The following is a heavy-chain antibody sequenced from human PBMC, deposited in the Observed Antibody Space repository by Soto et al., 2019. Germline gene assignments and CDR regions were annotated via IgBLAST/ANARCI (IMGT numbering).Heavy chain of an antibody. Sequence: GGSLRLSCAASGFTFSTYAMTWVRQAPGKGLEWVSTITGGGGSTYYADSVKGRFTISRDDSKNTLYLQMNSLRAEDTAVYYCAKDRGSWPYSVDYWGQGTPVTVSS. CDR3: AKDRGSWPYSVDY. V-gene: IGHV3-23*01. CDR2: ITGGGGST. CDR1: GFTFSTYA. D-gene: IGHD6-13*01. J-gene: IGHJ4*02.